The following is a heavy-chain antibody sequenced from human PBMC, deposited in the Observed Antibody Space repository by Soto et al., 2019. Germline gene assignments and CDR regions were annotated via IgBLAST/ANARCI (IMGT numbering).Heavy chain of an antibody. CDR3: AKEVTTGGEIYFDY. Sequence: QVQLVQSGAEVKKPGSSVKVSCKASGGTFSSYAISWVRQAPGQGLEWMGGIIPIFGTANYAQKFQGRVTITADESTSTAYMELGSLRSEDTAVYYCAKEVTTGGEIYFDYWGQGTLVTVSS. CDR1: GGTFSSYA. D-gene: IGHD4-17*01. J-gene: IGHJ4*02. CDR2: IIPIFGTA. V-gene: IGHV1-69*01.